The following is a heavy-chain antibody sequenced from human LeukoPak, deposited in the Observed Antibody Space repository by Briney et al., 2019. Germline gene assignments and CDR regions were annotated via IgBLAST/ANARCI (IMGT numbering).Heavy chain of an antibody. Sequence: PGGSLRRSCAASGFTFSSYWMHWVRHAPGKGLVWVSRTNSDGSSTSYADSVKGRFTISRDNAKNTLYLQMNSLRAEDTAVYYCARDPPPRAGTFDYWGQGTLVSVSS. CDR2: TNSDGSST. CDR3: ARDPPPRAGTFDY. J-gene: IGHJ4*02. V-gene: IGHV3-74*01. D-gene: IGHD6-13*01. CDR1: GFTFSSYW.